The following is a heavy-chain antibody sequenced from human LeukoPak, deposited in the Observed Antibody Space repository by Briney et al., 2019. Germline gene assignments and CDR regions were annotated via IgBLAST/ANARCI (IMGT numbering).Heavy chain of an antibody. CDR3: ARAPLEWLLYSFYFDY. Sequence: PGGSLRLSCAASGFTFSSYSMNWVRQAPGKGLEWVSSISSSSSYIYYADSVKGRFTISRDNAKNSLYLQMNSLRAEDTAAYYCARAPLEWLLYSFYFDYWGQGTLVTVSS. CDR2: ISSSSSYI. CDR1: GFTFSSYS. J-gene: IGHJ4*02. V-gene: IGHV3-21*01. D-gene: IGHD3-3*01.